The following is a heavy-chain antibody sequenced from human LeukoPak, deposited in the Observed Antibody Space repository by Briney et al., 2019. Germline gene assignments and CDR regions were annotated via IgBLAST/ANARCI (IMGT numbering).Heavy chain of an antibody. V-gene: IGHV4-4*07. J-gene: IGHJ5*02. CDR3: ARCPVDGSDSSGRRWFDP. CDR1: GGSLSNYY. D-gene: IGHD3-22*01. CDR2: IYTSGTT. Sequence: SETLSLTCTVSGGSLSNYYWNWIRQPAGKGLEWTGRIYTSGTTNYNPSLRSRVTMSVDTSKNQFSLKVSSVTAADTAVYYCARCPVDGSDSSGRRWFDPWGQGTLVTVSS.